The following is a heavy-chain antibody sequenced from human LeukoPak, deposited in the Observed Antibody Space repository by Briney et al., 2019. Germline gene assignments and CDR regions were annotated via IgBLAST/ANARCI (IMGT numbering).Heavy chain of an antibody. CDR3: ARESNWSAQDY. V-gene: IGHV1-3*01. CDR1: GYTFTSYA. Sequence: ASVKVSCKASGYTFTSYAMHWVRQAPGQRLEWMGWINAGDGNTKYSQKFQGRVTITRDTSASTAYMELSSLRSEDTAVYYCARESNWSAQDYWGQGTLVTVSS. CDR2: INAGDGNT. D-gene: IGHD6-13*01. J-gene: IGHJ4*02.